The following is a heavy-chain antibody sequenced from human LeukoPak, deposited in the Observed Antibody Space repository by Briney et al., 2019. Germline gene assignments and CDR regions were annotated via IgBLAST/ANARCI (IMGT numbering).Heavy chain of an antibody. CDR3: ARYRGNSNGGFDP. Sequence: SETLSLTCTVSGGSISSYYWSWIRQPPGKGLEWIGNIYNSGGTNYNPSLKSRVTTSVDTSKNQFSLKLTSVTAADTAVYYCARYRGNSNGGFDPWGQGTLVTVSS. CDR2: IYNSGGT. J-gene: IGHJ5*02. CDR1: GGSISSYY. D-gene: IGHD4-23*01. V-gene: IGHV4-59*01.